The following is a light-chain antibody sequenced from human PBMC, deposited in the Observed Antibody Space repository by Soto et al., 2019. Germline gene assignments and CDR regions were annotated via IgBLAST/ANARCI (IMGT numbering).Light chain of an antibody. V-gene: IGKV3-11*01. Sequence: EIVLTQSPATLSLSPGERAALSCRASQSVSSYLAWFQQKPGQAPRLLIYDASNRATGIPARFSGSGSGTDFTVTISSLEFEDFTVYYCQQRRNWPLTFGQGTRLEI. CDR3: QQRRNWPLT. J-gene: IGKJ5*01. CDR1: QSVSSY. CDR2: DAS.